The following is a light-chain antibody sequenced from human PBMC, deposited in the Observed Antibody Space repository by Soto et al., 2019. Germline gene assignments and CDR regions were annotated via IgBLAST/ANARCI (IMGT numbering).Light chain of an antibody. CDR2: GAS. CDR3: QQRSNWLSLT. CDR1: QSVSSN. Sequence: EIVLTQSPAALSLSPGERATLSCRASQSVSSNLAWYQQKPGQAPRLLIYGASTRATGIPARFSGSGSGTEFTLTISSLQSEDFAVYYCQQRSNWLSLTFGGGTKVDIK. J-gene: IGKJ4*01. V-gene: IGKV3-15*01.